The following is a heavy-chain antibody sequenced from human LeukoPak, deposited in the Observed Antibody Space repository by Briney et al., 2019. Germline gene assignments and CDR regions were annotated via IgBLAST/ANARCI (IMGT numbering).Heavy chain of an antibody. CDR1: GFTLSSYG. CDR2: ISYDGSNK. V-gene: IGHV3-30*18. CDR3: AKGSGSLDY. D-gene: IGHD1-26*01. J-gene: IGHJ4*02. Sequence: GGSLRLSCAASGFTLSSYGMHWVRQAPGKGLEWVAVISYDGSNKYYADSVKGRFTISRDNSKNTLYLQMNSLRAEDTAVYYCAKGSGSLDYWGQGTLVTVSS.